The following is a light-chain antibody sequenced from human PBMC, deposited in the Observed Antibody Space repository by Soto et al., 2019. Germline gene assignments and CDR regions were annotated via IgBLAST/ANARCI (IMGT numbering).Light chain of an antibody. V-gene: IGKV1-5*03. Sequence: DIQMTQSPSTLSASVGDRVTITCPASQSISSWLAWYQQKPGKAPKLLIYKASGLESGVPSRFSGSGSGTDFTLTISSLQPDDFATYYCQQYNSYSPLTFGVGAKVAIK. CDR3: QQYNSYSPLT. CDR1: QSISSW. CDR2: KAS. J-gene: IGKJ4*01.